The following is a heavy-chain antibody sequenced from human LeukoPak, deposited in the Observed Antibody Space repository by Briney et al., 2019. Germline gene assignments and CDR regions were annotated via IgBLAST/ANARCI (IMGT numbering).Heavy chain of an antibody. V-gene: IGHV1-18*01. CDR1: GYTFTSYG. CDR3: ARESGGLYYYDSSGLFDY. D-gene: IGHD3-22*01. J-gene: IGHJ4*02. CDR2: ISAYNGNT. Sequence: ASVKVCCKASGYTFTSYGISWVRQAPGQGLEWMGWISAYNGNTNYAQKLQGRVTMTTDTSTSTAYMELRSLRSDDTAVYYCARESGGLYYYDSSGLFDYWGQGTLVTVSS.